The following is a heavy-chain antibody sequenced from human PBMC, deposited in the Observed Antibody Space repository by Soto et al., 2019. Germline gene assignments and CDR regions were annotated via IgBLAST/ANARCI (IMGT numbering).Heavy chain of an antibody. V-gene: IGHV2-5*01. J-gene: IGHJ4*02. D-gene: IGHD1-7*01. Sequence: SGPTLVNPTQTLTLTCTFSGFSLTTRGVGVGWIRQPPGKALDWLALIYWNDDKRYSPSLKSRLTITKDTSKNQVVLTMTNMDPVDTATYCCARSNLNYGHFDYWGQGTLVTVSS. CDR1: GFSLTTRGVG. CDR3: ARSNLNYGHFDY. CDR2: IYWNDDK.